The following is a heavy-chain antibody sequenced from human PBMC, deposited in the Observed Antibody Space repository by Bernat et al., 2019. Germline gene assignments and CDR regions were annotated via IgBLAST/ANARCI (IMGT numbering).Heavy chain of an antibody. CDR1: GFTVSSNY. V-gene: IGHV3-23*04. D-gene: IGHD6-19*01. Sequence: EVQLVESGGGLIQPGGSLRLSCAASGFTVSSNYMSWVRQAPGKGLEWVSAISGSGGSTYYADSVKGRFTISRDNSKNTLYLQMNSLRAEDTAVYYCAKGIAGTGWYGYILVYWGQGTLVTVSS. J-gene: IGHJ4*02. CDR2: ISGSGGST. CDR3: AKGIAGTGWYGYILVY.